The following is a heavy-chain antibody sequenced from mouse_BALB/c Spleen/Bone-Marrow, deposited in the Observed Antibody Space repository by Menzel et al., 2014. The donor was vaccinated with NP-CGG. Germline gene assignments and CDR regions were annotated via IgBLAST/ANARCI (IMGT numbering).Heavy chain of an antibody. CDR3: ARDQVYYYGSSDGYFDV. J-gene: IGHJ1*01. D-gene: IGHD1-1*01. V-gene: IGHV5-15*02. CDR2: ISNLAYSI. Sequence: EVKLMESGGGLVQPGGSRKLSCAASGFTFSDYGMAWVRQAPGKGPEWVAFISNLAYSIYYADTVTGRFTISRENAKNTLYLEMSSLMSEDTAMYYCARDQVYYYGSSDGYFDVWGAGTTVTVSS. CDR1: GFTFSDYG.